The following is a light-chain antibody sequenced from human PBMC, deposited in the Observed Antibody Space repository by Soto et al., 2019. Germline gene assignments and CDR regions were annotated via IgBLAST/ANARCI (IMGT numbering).Light chain of an antibody. CDR1: QSVSSN. Sequence: EIVMTQSPATLSVSPGERATLSCRASQSVSSNLAWHQQKPGQAPRLLIYGASTRATGIPARFSGSGSGTEFTLTISSLQSEDFTVYFCQHYDIWPLTFGGGTKVDIK. CDR3: QHYDIWPLT. CDR2: GAS. J-gene: IGKJ4*01. V-gene: IGKV3-15*01.